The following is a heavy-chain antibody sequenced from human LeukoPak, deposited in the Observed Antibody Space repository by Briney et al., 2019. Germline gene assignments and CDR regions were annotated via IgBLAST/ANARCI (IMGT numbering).Heavy chain of an antibody. Sequence: SETLSLTSTVSGGSISSSYYYWGWIRQPPGKGLEWIGSIYYSGSTYYNPSLKSRATISVDTSKNQFSLILNSVTAADTAVYYCASQMATINYWGQGTLVTVSS. CDR2: IYYSGST. D-gene: IGHD5-24*01. CDR1: GGSISSSYYY. CDR3: ASQMATINY. J-gene: IGHJ4*02. V-gene: IGHV4-39*01.